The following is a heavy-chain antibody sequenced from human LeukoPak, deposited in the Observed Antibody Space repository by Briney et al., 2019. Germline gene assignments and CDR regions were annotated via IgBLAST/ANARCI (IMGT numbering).Heavy chain of an antibody. V-gene: IGHV4-59*01. CDR2: IYYSGST. J-gene: IGHJ5*02. CDR1: GGSISSYY. D-gene: IGHD3-3*01. Sequence: SETLSLTCTVSGGSISSYYWSWIRQPPGKGLEWIGYIYYSGSTNYNPSLKSRVTISVDTSKNQFSLKLSSVTAADTAVYYCARDRGVRWFDPWGQGTLVTVSS. CDR3: ARDRGVRWFDP.